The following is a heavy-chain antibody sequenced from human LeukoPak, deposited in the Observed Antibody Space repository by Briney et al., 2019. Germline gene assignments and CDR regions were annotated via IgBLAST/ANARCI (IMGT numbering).Heavy chain of an antibody. D-gene: IGHD3-22*01. J-gene: IGHJ3*02. CDR1: GYSFTAYV. Sequence: GASVKVSCKASGYSFTAYVISLVRQAPGQGLEWMGRIIPIFGTANYAQKFQGRVTITTDESTSTAYMELSSLRSEDTAVYYCGREGLPYSRYDIDIWGQGTMVTVSS. CDR2: IIPIFGTA. CDR3: GREGLPYSRYDIDI. V-gene: IGHV1-69*05.